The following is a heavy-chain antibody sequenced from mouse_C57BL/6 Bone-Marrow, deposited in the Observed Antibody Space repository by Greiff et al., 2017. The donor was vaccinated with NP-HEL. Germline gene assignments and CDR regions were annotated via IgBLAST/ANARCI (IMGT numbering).Heavy chain of an antibody. CDR3: AREGVSTTSFDF. CDR1: GYTFTSYW. D-gene: IGHD1-1*01. V-gene: IGHV1-69*01. J-gene: IGHJ2*01. Sequence: VQLQQSGAELVMPGASVKLSCKASGYTFTSYWMHWVKQRPGQGLEWIGEIDPSDSYTNYNQKFKGKSTLTVDKSSSTAYMQLSSLTSEDSAVYYCAREGVSTTSFDFWGQGTTLTVSS. CDR2: IDPSDSYT.